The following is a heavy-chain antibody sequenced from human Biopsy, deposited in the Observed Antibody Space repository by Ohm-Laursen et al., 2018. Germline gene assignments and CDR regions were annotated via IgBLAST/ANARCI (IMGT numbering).Heavy chain of an antibody. Sequence: SSVKVSCKASGYTFTDYFLHWVRQAPGQGPEWMGWISPSSGGTNYARKFQGRVTMIRDTSATTGYMELSSLRSDDTAVYYCARDSSRRAREGGMDVWGQGTTVTVSS. CDR1: GYTFTDYF. J-gene: IGHJ6*02. CDR3: ARDSSRRAREGGMDV. CDR2: ISPSSGGT. V-gene: IGHV1-2*02. D-gene: IGHD6-6*01.